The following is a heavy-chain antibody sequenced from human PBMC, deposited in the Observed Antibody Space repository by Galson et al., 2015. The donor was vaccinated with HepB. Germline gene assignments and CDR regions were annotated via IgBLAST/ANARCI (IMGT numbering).Heavy chain of an antibody. D-gene: IGHD3-3*01. CDR1: GFTFSSYG. V-gene: IGHV3-33*01. CDR3: ARDKGDLWSGYLRETPQYYMDV. J-gene: IGHJ6*03. CDR2: IWYDGSNK. Sequence: SLRLSCAASGFTFSSYGMHWVRQAPGKGLEWVAVIWYDGSNKYYEDSVKGRFTISRDNSKNTLYLQMNSLRAEDTAVYYCARDKGDLWSGYLRETPQYYMDVWGKGTTVTVSS.